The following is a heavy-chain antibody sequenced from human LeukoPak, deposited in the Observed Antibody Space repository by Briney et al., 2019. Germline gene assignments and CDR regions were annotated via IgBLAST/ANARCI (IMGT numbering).Heavy chain of an antibody. CDR2: IIPILGIA. J-gene: IGHJ4*02. D-gene: IGHD2-15*01. CDR3: ARGFRYCSGGSCYSNPFDY. Sequence: SVKVSCKASGGTFSSHAISWVRQAPGQGLEWMGRIIPILGIANYAQKFQGRVAITADKSTSTAYMELSSLRSEDTAVYYCARGFRYCSGGSCYSNPFDYWGQGTLVTVSS. CDR1: GGTFSSHA. V-gene: IGHV1-69*04.